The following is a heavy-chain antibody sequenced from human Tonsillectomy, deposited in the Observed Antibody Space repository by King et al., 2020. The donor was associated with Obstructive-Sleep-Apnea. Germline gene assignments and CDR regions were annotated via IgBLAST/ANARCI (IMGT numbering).Heavy chain of an antibody. V-gene: IGHV4-34*01. J-gene: IGHJ4*02. CDR1: GESVSGYY. D-gene: IGHD3-9*01. Sequence: VQLQQWGAGLLKPSETLSLTCAEDGESVSGYYWGGIRQSPGTGLEWFGEINQRGSTNYNPSLKSRVNISLDTFKNQFSLSLKSVTAADTAVYYCARGPTRYFDWLLHYWGQGTLVTVSS. CDR2: INQRGST. CDR3: ARGPTRYFDWLLHY.